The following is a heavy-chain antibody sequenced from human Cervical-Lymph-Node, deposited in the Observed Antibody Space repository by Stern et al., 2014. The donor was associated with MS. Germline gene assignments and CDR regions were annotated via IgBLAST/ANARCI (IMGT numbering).Heavy chain of an antibody. Sequence: VQLEESGAEVKKPGASVKVSCKASAYTFTSYYMQWVRQAPGQGLEWMGIINPSGPSTSYAQKFQGRVTMTRDTSTSTVYMEMSSLRSEDTAMYYCASSSYDSSGYPSDYWGQGTLVTVSS. CDR2: INPSGPST. J-gene: IGHJ4*02. D-gene: IGHD3-22*01. CDR1: AYTFTSYY. CDR3: ASSSYDSSGYPSDY. V-gene: IGHV1-46*01.